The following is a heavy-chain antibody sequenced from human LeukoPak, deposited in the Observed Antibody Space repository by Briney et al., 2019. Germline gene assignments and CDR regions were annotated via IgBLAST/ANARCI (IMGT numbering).Heavy chain of an antibody. D-gene: IGHD6-13*01. CDR2: ITGRGDYI. CDR1: GFTFSSYA. Sequence: GGSLRLSCAASGFTFSSYAVNWVRQAPGKGLEWVSTITGRGDYIYYADSVKGRFTISRDNSMNTLYLQMDSLRAEDTAIYSCAKGPAAGIPYYFDYWGQGALVTVSS. CDR3: AKGPAAGIPYYFDY. J-gene: IGHJ4*02. V-gene: IGHV3-23*01.